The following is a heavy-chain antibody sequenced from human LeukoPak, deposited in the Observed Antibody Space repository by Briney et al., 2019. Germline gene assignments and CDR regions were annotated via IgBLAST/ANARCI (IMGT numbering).Heavy chain of an antibody. CDR3: ASWGIGVVVSKSC. V-gene: IGHV4-30-2*01. CDR2: IYHSGST. Sequence: PSETLSLTCTVSGGSISSGGYYWSWIRQPPGKGLEWIGYIYHSGSTNYNPSLKSRVTISVDKSKNQFSLKLSSVTAADTAVYYCASWGIGVVVSKSCWGQGTLVTVSS. D-gene: IGHD3-3*01. CDR1: GGSISSGGYY. J-gene: IGHJ4*02.